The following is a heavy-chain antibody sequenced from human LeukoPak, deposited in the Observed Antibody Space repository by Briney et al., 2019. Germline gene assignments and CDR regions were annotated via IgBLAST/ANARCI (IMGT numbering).Heavy chain of an antibody. J-gene: IGHJ4*02. V-gene: IGHV3-21*01. CDR2: ISSSSSFI. Sequence: GGSLRLSCVASGFTFSSYSMNWVRQAPGKGLEWVSSISSSSSFIYYADSVKGRFTISRGNAKNSLYLQMNSLRAEDTAVYYCARDGGGMVGALYYFDSWGQGTLVTVSS. CDR3: ARDGGGMVGALYYFDS. CDR1: GFTFSSYS. D-gene: IGHD1-26*01.